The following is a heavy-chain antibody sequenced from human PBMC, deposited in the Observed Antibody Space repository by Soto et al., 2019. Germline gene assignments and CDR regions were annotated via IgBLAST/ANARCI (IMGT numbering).Heavy chain of an antibody. CDR2: ISGSGGST. J-gene: IGHJ5*02. D-gene: IGHD3-22*01. Sequence: LRLSCAASGFTFSSYAMSWVRQAPGKGLEWVSAISGSGGSTYYADSVKGRFTISRDNSKNTLYLQMNSLRAEDTAVYYCAKTNTRITMIVENWFDPWGQGTLVTVSS. V-gene: IGHV3-23*01. CDR3: AKTNTRITMIVENWFDP. CDR1: GFTFSSYA.